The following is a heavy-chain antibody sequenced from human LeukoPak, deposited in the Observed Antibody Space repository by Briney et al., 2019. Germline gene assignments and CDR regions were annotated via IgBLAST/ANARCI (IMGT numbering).Heavy chain of an antibody. J-gene: IGHJ4*02. CDR2: IIPIFGTA. CDR1: GGTFSSYA. D-gene: IGHD6-13*01. Sequence: SVKVSCKASGGTFSSYAISWVRQAPGQGLEWTGRIIPIFGTANYAQKFQGRVTVTTDESTSTAYMELSSLRSEDTAVYYCARSYSSSWYYFDYWGQGTLDTVSS. CDR3: ARSYSSSWYYFDY. V-gene: IGHV1-69*05.